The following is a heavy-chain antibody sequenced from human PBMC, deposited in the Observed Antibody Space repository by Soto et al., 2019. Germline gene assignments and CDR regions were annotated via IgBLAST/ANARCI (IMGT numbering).Heavy chain of an antibody. CDR3: TRGFSSYYEF. CDR1: GYSFTDYD. CDR2: MNPNTGNT. J-gene: IGHJ4*02. Sequence: QGQLVQSGAEVKKPGASVRVSCKASGYSFTDYDVNWVRQAAGQGLAWMGWMNPNTGNTAYAARFQGRLTVTRDTSISTAYMDLRSLTSDDTAGYFCTRGFSSYYEFWAQGTRVTVSS. V-gene: IGHV1-8*01. D-gene: IGHD3-10*01.